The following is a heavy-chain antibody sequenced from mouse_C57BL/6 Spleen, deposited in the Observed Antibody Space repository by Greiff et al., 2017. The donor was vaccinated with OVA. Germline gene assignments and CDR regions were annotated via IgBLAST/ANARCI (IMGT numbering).Heavy chain of an antibody. CDR3: ARLGSSDAMDY. D-gene: IGHD3-1*01. CDR2: ISSGGSYT. Sequence: DVKLVESGGDLVKPGGSLKLSCAASGFTFSSYGMSWVRQTPDKRLEWVATISSGGSYTYYPDSVKGRFTISRDNAKNTLYLQMSSLKSEDTAMYYCARLGSSDAMDYWGQGTSVTVSS. J-gene: IGHJ4*01. CDR1: GFTFSSYG. V-gene: IGHV5-6*02.